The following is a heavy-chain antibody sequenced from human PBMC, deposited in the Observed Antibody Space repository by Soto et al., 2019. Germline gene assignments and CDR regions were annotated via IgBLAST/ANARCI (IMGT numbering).Heavy chain of an antibody. V-gene: IGHV1-3*01. Sequence: QVQLVQSGAEVRKPGASGNISCRASGCTFSDHLRNWVRQVPGQSLEWMGWINPDNGNTKYSQTFQGRVTIYRHSSAMRFYVEVSDLPSEDTAVFYCARDILSVGPRANVAFYVCGQGTMGTVSS. CDR3: ARDILSVGPRANVAFYV. J-gene: IGHJ3*01. CDR2: INPDNGNT. CDR1: GCTFSDHL.